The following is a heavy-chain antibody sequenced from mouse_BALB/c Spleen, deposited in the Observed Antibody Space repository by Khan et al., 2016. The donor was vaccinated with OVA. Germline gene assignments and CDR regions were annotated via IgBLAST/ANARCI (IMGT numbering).Heavy chain of an antibody. CDR3: ATHYGNPFAF. D-gene: IGHD2-1*01. CDR1: GFNIKDTY. CDR2: IDPPNDDS. J-gene: IGHJ3*01. Sequence: VQLKESGAELVKPGASVKLSCSASGFNIKDTYIHWMKQRPEQGLEWIGRIDPPNDDSKYGPKFQAKATLTADTSSNTAYLQISSLTSEDTAVYYCATHYGNPFAFWGQGTLVSVSA. V-gene: IGHV14-3*02.